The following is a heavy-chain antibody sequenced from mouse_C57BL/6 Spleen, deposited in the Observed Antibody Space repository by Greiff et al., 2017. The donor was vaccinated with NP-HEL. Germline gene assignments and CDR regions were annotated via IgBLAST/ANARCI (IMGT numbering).Heavy chain of an antibody. CDR1: GYTFTSYW. J-gene: IGHJ1*03. Sequence: QVQLQQPGTELVKPGASVKLSCKASGYTFTSYWMHWVKQRPGQGLEWIGNINPSNGGTNYNEKFKSKATLTVDKSSSTAYMQLSSLTSEDSAVYYGAREIYYGSSNWYFDVWGTGTTVTVSS. V-gene: IGHV1-53*01. D-gene: IGHD1-1*01. CDR2: INPSNGGT. CDR3: AREIYYGSSNWYFDV.